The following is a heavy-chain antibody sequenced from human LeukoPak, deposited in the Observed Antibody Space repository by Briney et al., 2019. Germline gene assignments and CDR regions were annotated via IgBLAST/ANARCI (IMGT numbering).Heavy chain of an antibody. Sequence: GGSLRLSCAASGFTFDDYAMHWVRQAPGKGLEWVSGISWNSGSIGYADSVKGRFTISRDNAKNSLYLQMNSLRAEDTAVYYCARKSYSSSWFAFDIWGQGTMVTVSS. CDR2: ISWNSGSI. CDR3: ARKSYSSSWFAFDI. J-gene: IGHJ3*02. CDR1: GFTFDDYA. V-gene: IGHV3-9*01. D-gene: IGHD6-13*01.